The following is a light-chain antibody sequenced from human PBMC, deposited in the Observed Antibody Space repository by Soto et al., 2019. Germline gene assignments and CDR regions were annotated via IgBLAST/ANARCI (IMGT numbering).Light chain of an antibody. CDR3: LLYYGGDVI. J-gene: IGLJ2*01. CDR2: STD. CDR1: TGAVTSGHY. V-gene: IGLV7-43*01. Sequence: QAVVTQEPSLTVSPGGTVTLTCASSTGAVTSGHYANWLQQKPGQAPRALIYSTDTKHSWTPARFSGSLLGGKAALTLSGVRPEDEAAYYCLLYYGGDVIFGGGTKLTVL.